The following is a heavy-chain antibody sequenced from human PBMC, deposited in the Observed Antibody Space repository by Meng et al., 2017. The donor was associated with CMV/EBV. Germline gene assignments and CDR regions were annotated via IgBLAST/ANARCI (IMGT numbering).Heavy chain of an antibody. V-gene: IGHV4-39*01. CDR3: ARLIRTYYYDSSGYERDY. D-gene: IGHD3-22*01. Sequence: GSLRLSCTVSGGSISSSSYYWGWIRQPPGKGLEWIGSIYYSGGTYYNPSLKSRVTISVDTSKNQFSLKLSSVTAADTAVYYCARLIRTYYYDSSGYERDYWGQGTLVTVSS. CDR2: IYYSGGT. CDR1: GGSISSSSYY. J-gene: IGHJ4*02.